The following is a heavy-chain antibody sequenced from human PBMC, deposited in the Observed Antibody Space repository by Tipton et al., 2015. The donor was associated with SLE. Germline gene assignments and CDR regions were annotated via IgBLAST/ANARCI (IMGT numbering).Heavy chain of an antibody. CDR3: ASIAEAID. CDR1: GFTFSSYA. Sequence: QVQLVQSGGGVVQPGRSLRLSCAASGFTFSSYAMHWVRQAPGKGLEWVAVISYDGSNKYYADSVKGRFTISRDNSKNTLYLQMNSLRAEDTAVYYCASIAEAIDWGQGTLVTVSS. V-gene: IGHV3-30-3*01. CDR2: ISYDGSNK. D-gene: IGHD6-19*01. J-gene: IGHJ4*02.